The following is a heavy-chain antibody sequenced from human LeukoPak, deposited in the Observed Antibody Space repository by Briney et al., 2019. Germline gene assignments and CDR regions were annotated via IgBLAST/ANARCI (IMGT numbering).Heavy chain of an antibody. CDR3: ARKSLLWFGELWNWFDP. V-gene: IGHV4-34*01. D-gene: IGHD3-10*01. CDR1: GGSFSGYY. CDR2: INHSGST. Sequence: PSETLSLTCAVYGGSFSGYYWSRIRQPPGKGLEWIGEINHSGSTNYNPSLKSRVTISVDTSKNQFSLKLSSVTAADTAVYYCARKSLLWFGELWNWFDPWGQGTLVTVSS. J-gene: IGHJ5*02.